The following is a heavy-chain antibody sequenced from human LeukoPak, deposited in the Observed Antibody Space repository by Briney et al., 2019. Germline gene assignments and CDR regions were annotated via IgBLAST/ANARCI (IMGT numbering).Heavy chain of an antibody. CDR3: ARDGYCTNGVCPEY. J-gene: IGHJ4*02. D-gene: IGHD2-8*01. Sequence: GGSLRLSCAASGFTFSTYGIHWVRQAPGKGLEWVAFIRHDGGNKYYADSVKGRFTISRDNSKNTLYLQMNSLRDEDTAVYYCARDGYCTNGVCPEYWGQGTLVTVSS. V-gene: IGHV3-30*02. CDR1: GFTFSTYG. CDR2: IRHDGGNK.